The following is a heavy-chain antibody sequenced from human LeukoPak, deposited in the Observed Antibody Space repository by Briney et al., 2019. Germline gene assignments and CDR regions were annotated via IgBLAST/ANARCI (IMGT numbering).Heavy chain of an antibody. J-gene: IGHJ4*02. CDR3: AREPTGWDY. Sequence: SETLSLTCTVSGYSISSGYYWGWIRQPPGKGLEWIGSMYYSGSTYYKPSLKSRVTISVDTSKNQFSLKLSSVTAADTAVYYCAREPTGWDYWGQGTLVTVSS. D-gene: IGHD2-15*01. V-gene: IGHV4-38-2*02. CDR1: GYSISSGYY. CDR2: MYYSGST.